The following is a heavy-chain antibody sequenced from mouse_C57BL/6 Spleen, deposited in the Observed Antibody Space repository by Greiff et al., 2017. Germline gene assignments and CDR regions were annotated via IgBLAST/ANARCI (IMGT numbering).Heavy chain of an antibody. J-gene: IGHJ4*01. V-gene: IGHV1-76*01. CDR3: ASGSSYYYAMDY. Sequence: QVQLKQSGAELVRPGASVKLSCKASGYTFTDYYINWVKQRPGQGLEWIARIYPGSGNTYYNEKFKGKATLTAEKSSSTAYMQLSSLTSEDSAVYFCASGSSYYYAMDYWGQGTSVTVSS. D-gene: IGHD1-1*01. CDR2: IYPGSGNT. CDR1: GYTFTDYY.